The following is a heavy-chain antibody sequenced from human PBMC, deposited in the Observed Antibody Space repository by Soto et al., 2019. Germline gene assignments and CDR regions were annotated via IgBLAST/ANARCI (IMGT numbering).Heavy chain of an antibody. V-gene: IGHV4-30-2*01. CDR1: GGSTSSGGYS. CDR2: IYHSGRT. CDR3: ARVDATGYYYGMPV. J-gene: IGHJ6*02. D-gene: IGHD2-15*01. Sequence: QLLESGSGLVKPSHTLSLTCAVSGGSTSSGGYSWSLIRRPPGKGLEWIGYIYHSGRTYYNPSLKSRVTIAVDRSKSQCARKLSSVTTAGTAVYYCARVDATGYYYGMPVCCHGTTVTV.